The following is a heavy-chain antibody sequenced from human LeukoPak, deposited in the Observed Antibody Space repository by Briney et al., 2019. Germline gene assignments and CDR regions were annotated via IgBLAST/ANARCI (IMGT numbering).Heavy chain of an antibody. CDR3: ARARVRGWYFDY. V-gene: IGHV1-69*13. J-gene: IGHJ4*02. Sequence: SVKVSCKASGGTFSIYAISWVRQAPGQGLEWMGGIIPIFGTANYAQKFQGRVTITADESTSTAYMELSSLRSEDTAVYYCARARVRGWYFDYWGQGTLVTVSS. CDR2: IIPIFGTA. CDR1: GGTFSIYA. D-gene: IGHD6-19*01.